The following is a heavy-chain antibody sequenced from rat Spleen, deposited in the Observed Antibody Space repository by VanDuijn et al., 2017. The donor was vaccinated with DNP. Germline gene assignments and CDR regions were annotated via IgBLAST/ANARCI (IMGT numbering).Heavy chain of an antibody. CDR3: ARIGTTDVMDA. J-gene: IGHJ4*01. V-gene: IGHV2-41*01. Sequence: QVQLKESGPGLVQPSQTLSLTCTVAGFSLTSYNVHWVRQPPGKGLEWMGVIWNTGGTRYNSALKSRLSISKDNSKSQVFLKMNSLQTEDTATYYCARIGTTDVMDAWGQGASVTVSS. D-gene: IGHD1-5*01. CDR1: GFSLTSYN. CDR2: IWNTGGT.